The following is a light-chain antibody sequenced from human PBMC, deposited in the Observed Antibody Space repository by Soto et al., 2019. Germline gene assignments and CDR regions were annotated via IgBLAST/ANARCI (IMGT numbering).Light chain of an antibody. CDR3: GTWDSSLSAGV. J-gene: IGLJ2*01. CDR2: DNN. CDR1: SSNIGNNY. V-gene: IGLV1-51*01. Sequence: QSVLTQPPSVSAAPGQKVTISCSGSSSNIGNNYVSWYQQLPGTAPKLLIYDNNKRPSGIPDRFSGSKSGTSATLGITGLQTVDEADYYCGTWDSSLSAGVVGGGTKLTVL.